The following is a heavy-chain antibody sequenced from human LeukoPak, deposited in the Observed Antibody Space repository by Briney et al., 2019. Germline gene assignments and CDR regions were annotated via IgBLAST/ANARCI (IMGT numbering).Heavy chain of an antibody. D-gene: IGHD3-22*01. CDR3: ARDVGNYYYDGSGYYGPPLFDY. V-gene: IGHV1-18*01. CDR2: IRGHNGYT. CDR1: GYTFASYG. J-gene: IGHJ4*02. Sequence: ASVKVSCKASGYTFASYGMCWVRQAPGQGLEWMGWIRGHNGYTNYAQKLKGRVTMTRDTTTSTAYMELRSLRSDDTAVFYCARDVGNYYYDGSGYYGPPLFDYWGQGTLVTVSS.